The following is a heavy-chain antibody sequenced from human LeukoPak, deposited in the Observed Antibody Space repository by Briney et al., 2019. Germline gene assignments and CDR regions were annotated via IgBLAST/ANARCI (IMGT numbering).Heavy chain of an antibody. D-gene: IGHD3-3*01. CDR1: GGSISSHY. CDR3: ANAWYYDFWSGYSPYYMDV. CDR2: IYYSGST. V-gene: IGHV4-59*11. J-gene: IGHJ6*03. Sequence: SETLSLTCTVSGGSISSHYWSWIRQPPGKGLEWIGYIYYSGSTNYNPSLKSRVTISVDTSKNQFSLKLSSVTAADTAVYYCANAWYYDFWSGYSPYYMDVWGKGTTVTVSS.